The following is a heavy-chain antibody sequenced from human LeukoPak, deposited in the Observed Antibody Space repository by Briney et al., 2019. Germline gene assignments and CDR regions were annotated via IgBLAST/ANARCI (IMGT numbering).Heavy chain of an antibody. CDR3: ARDSGCSSTSWPKYYYYYYYMDV. V-gene: IGHV1-18*01. J-gene: IGHJ6*03. D-gene: IGHD2-2*01. Sequence: ASVKVSCKASGYTFTSYDISWVRQAPGQGLEWMGWISAYNGYTNYAQKFQGRVTMTTDTSTSTAYMELRSLGSDDTAVDYCARDSGCSSTSWPKYYYYYYYMDVWGKGTTVTGSS. CDR1: GYTFTSYD. CDR2: ISAYNGYT.